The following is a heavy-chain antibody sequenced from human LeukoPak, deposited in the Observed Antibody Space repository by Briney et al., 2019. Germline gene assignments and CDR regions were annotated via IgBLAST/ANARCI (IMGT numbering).Heavy chain of an antibody. CDR2: ISGSGGST. CDR1: GFTFSSYA. CDR3: AKVALGYCSGGSCHGDFDY. Sequence: GPLRLSCAASGFTFSSYAMSWVRQAPGKGLEWVSAISGSGGSTYYADSVKGRFTISRDNSKNTLYLQMNSLRAEDTAVYYCAKVALGYCSGGSCHGDFDYWGQGTLVTVSS. D-gene: IGHD2-15*01. V-gene: IGHV3-23*01. J-gene: IGHJ4*02.